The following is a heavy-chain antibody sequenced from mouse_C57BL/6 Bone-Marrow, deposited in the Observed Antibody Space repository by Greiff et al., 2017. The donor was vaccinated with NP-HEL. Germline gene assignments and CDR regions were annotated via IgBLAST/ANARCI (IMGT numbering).Heavy chain of an antibody. J-gene: IGHJ2*01. CDR1: GYTFTSYW. D-gene: IGHD2-3*01. Sequence: QVQLQQPGAELVMPGTSVKLSCKASGYTFTSYWMHWVKQRPGQGLEWIGVIDPSDSYTNYNQKFKGKATLTVDTSSSTAYMQLSSLTSEDSAVYYCADDGYYGYFDYWGQGTTLTVSS. CDR3: ADDGYYGYFDY. CDR2: IDPSDSYT. V-gene: IGHV1-59*01.